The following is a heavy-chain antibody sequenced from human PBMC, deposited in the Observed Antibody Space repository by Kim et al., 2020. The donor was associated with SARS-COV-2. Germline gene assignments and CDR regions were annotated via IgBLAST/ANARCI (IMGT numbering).Heavy chain of an antibody. D-gene: IGHD3-10*01. CDR3: ARSITMVRGVNIPRTGPDAFDI. J-gene: IGHJ3*02. V-gene: IGHV4-34*01. CDR1: GGSFSGYY. CDR2: INHSGST. Sequence: SETLSLTCAVYGGSFSGYYWSWIRQPPGKGLEWIGEINHSGSTNYSPSLKSRVTISVDTSKNQFSLKLSSVTAADTAVYHCARSITMVRGVNIPRTGPDAFDIWGQGTMVTVSP.